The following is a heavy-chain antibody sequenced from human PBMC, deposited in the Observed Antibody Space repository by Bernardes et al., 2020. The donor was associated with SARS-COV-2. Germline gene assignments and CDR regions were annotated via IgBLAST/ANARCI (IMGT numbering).Heavy chain of an antibody. D-gene: IGHD2-8*01. V-gene: IGHV3-74*01. CDR2: INPDGSST. CDR1: VFTFGSAL. CDR3: ARDLGYCTNGVCSP. J-gene: IGHJ5*02. Sequence: GSLRFPSAAAVFTFGSALFHWVRPAPGKGLVWVSRINPDGSSTNYADSVKGRFTISRDNAKNMLFLQMSGLRAEDTAMYYCARDLGYCTNGVCSPWGQGTLVTVSS.